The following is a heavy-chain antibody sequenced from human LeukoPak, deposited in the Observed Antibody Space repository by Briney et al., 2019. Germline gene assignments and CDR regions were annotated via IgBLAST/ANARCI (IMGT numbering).Heavy chain of an antibody. CDR2: IYYSGST. J-gene: IGHJ3*02. V-gene: IGHV4-39*07. CDR3: ARLGYCSSTSCAPRDAFDI. CDR1: GGSISSSSYY. Sequence: SETLSLTCTVSGGSISSSSYYWGWIRQPPGKGLEWIGSIYYSGSTCYNPSLKSRVTISVDTSKNQFSLKLSSVTAADTAVNYCARLGYCSSTSCAPRDAFDIWGQGTMVTVSS. D-gene: IGHD2-2*01.